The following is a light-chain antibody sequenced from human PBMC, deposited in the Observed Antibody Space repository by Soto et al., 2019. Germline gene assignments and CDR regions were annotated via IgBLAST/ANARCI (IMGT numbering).Light chain of an antibody. CDR3: ASFRSGTILV. Sequence: QSALTQPASASGSPGQSVTISCTGPRSDIGDSNFISWYQHSPGKAPRLLIYEVNNRPSGVSKRFSGSKAGNTASLTISGLLDDDEADYFCASFRSGTILVFGSGTKLTVL. CDR2: EVN. V-gene: IGLV2-14*01. CDR1: RSDIGDSNF. J-gene: IGLJ1*01.